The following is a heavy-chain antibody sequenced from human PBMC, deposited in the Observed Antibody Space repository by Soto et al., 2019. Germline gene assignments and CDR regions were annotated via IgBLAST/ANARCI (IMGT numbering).Heavy chain of an antibody. CDR3: AKCRSSGWYYFDY. Sequence: EVQLLESGGGLVQPGGSLRLSCAASGFTFSSYDMTWVRQAPGRGLKWVSTISGSGDGTYYADSVKGRFTISRDNSKNKLYLQMNRLRAEDTAVYYCAKCRSSGWYYFDYWGKGNLVTVSS. D-gene: IGHD6-19*01. J-gene: IGHJ4*02. CDR1: GFTFSSYD. V-gene: IGHV3-23*01. CDR2: ISGSGDGT.